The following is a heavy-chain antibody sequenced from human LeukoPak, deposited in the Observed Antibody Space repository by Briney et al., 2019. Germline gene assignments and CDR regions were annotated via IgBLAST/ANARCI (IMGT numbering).Heavy chain of an antibody. V-gene: IGHV4-59*11. CDR1: GGSISSHY. Sequence: PSETLSLTCSVSGGSISSHYWSWIRQPPGKGPEWIGYIYYTGNTNYNPSLKSRVSMSVDTSKSQFSLKLRSVTAADTAVYYCARHGNGAFDIWGQGTMVTVSS. CDR2: IYYTGNT. CDR3: ARHGNGAFDI. J-gene: IGHJ3*02. D-gene: IGHD1-1*01.